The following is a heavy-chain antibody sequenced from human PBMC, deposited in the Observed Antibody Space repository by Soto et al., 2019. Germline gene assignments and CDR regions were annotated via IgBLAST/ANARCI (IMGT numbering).Heavy chain of an antibody. D-gene: IGHD6-19*01. V-gene: IGHV4-59*01. CDR2: IYYSGST. J-gene: IGHJ6*02. CDR3: ARDKVNIGVDGIHYFYGMDV. Sequence: TSETLSLTCTVSGGSISSYYWSWIRQPPGKGLEWIGYIYYSGSTKYNPSLKSRVTISVDTSKNQFSLKLSSVTAADTAVYYCARDKVNIGVDGIHYFYGMDVWGQGTTVTVSS. CDR1: GGSISSYY.